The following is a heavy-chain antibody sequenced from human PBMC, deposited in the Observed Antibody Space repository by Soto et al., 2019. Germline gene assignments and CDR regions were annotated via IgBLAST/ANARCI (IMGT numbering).Heavy chain of an antibody. Sequence: EVVLLESGGGLVQPGGSLRLSCEVSGVAFSFYSMSWVRQAPGKGLEWVASISGNGGTTYYAASGKGRFTFSRDNSKNTVYLQMNSLRGEDTAVYYCAKDRGGFTSGWEFFDFWCQGTLVTVSS. D-gene: IGHD6-19*01. CDR2: ISGNGGTT. CDR1: GVAFSFYS. V-gene: IGHV3-23*01. J-gene: IGHJ4*02. CDR3: AKDRGGFTSGWEFFDF.